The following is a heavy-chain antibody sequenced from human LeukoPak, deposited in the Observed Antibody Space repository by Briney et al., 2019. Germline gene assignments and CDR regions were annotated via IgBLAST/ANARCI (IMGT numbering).Heavy chain of an antibody. J-gene: IGHJ4*02. V-gene: IGHV3-21*01. CDR1: VFTFSSYS. Sequence: GGSLRLSRAASVFTFSSYSMNWVRPAPGKGLEWVSSISSSSSYIYYADSVKGRFTISRDNAKNSLYLQMNSLRAQDTAVYSCARDSLYYFAYWGQGTLVTVSS. CDR2: ISSSSSYI. CDR3: ARDSLYYFAY.